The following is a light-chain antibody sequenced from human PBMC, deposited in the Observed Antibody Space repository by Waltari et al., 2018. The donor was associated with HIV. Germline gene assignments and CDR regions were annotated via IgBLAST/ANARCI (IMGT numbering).Light chain of an antibody. CDR3: SSYTSSSTLE. J-gene: IGLJ2*01. V-gene: IGLV2-14*02. CDR2: EVT. Sequence: QSALTQPASVSGSPGQSITISCPGTSSDVGSYNLVPWYQQHPGKAPKLMIYEVTKRPSGVSNRFSGSKSGNTASLTISGLQAEDEADYYCSSYTSSSTLEVGGGTKLTVL. CDR1: SSDVGSYNL.